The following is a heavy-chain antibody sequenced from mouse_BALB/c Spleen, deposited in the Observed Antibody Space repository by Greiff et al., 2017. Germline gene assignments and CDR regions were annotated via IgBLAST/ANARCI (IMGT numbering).Heavy chain of an antibody. J-gene: IGHJ1*01. V-gene: IGHV5-6-5*01. CDR2: ISSGGST. Sequence: DVHLVESGGGLVKPGGSLKLSCAASGFTFSSYAMSWVRQTPEKRLEWVASISSGGSTYYPDSVKGRFTISRDNARNILYLQMSSLRSEDTAMYYCAREGYYGSSYWYFDVWGAGTTVTVSS. CDR1: GFTFSSYA. D-gene: IGHD1-1*01. CDR3: AREGYYGSSYWYFDV.